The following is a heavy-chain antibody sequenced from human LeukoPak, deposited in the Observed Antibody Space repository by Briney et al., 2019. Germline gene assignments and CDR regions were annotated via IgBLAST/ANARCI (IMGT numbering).Heavy chain of an antibody. CDR2: INPNSGGT. Sequence: GASVKVSCKASGYTFTGYYMHWVRQAPGQGLEWMGWINPNSGGTNYAQKFQGRVSMTRDTSISTAYMELSRLRSDDTAVYYCARRQGFAVGMDVWGQGTTVTVSS. D-gene: IGHD3-10*01. CDR3: ARRQGFAVGMDV. V-gene: IGHV1-2*02. J-gene: IGHJ6*02. CDR1: GYTFTGYY.